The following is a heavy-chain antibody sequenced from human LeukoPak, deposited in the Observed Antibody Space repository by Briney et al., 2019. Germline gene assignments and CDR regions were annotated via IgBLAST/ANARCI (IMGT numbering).Heavy chain of an antibody. CDR1: GFTFSTYW. CDR2: IKQDGSEK. CDR3: TREAAAGIDY. D-gene: IGHD6-13*01. Sequence: PGGSLRLSCAASGFTFSTYWMSWVRQAPGKGLEWVANIKQDGSEKYYLDSVKGRFTISRDNAKNSLYLQMNSLRAEDTAVCFCTREAAAGIDYWGQGTLVTVSS. V-gene: IGHV3-7*01. J-gene: IGHJ4*02.